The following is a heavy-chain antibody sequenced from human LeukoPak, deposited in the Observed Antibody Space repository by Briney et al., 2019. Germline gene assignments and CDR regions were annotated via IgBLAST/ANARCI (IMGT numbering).Heavy chain of an antibody. CDR3: AREPVLRHPRTYYYYGMGV. V-gene: IGHV4-30-4*01. Sequence: SETLSLTCTVSGGSIISGDYYWSWIRQPPGKGLEWIGYIYYSGSTYYDPSLKSRVTISVDTSKNQFSLKLSSVTAADTAVYYCAREPVLRHPRTYYYYGMGVWGQGTTVTVSS. D-gene: IGHD3-3*01. CDR1: GGSIISGDYY. CDR2: IYYSGST. J-gene: IGHJ6*02.